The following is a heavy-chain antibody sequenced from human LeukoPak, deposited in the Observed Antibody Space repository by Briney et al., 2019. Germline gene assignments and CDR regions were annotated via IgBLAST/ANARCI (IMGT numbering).Heavy chain of an antibody. CDR1: GFTVSSNY. J-gene: IGHJ6*02. CDR3: VGELTYGSGSYNYGMDV. Sequence: EGSLRLSCAASGFTVSSNYMSWVRQAPGKGLEWVSVIYSGGSTYYADSVKGRFTISRDNSKNTLYLQMNSLRAEDTAVYYCVGELTYGSGSYNYGMDVWGQGTTVTVSS. V-gene: IGHV3-53*01. D-gene: IGHD3-10*01. CDR2: IYSGGST.